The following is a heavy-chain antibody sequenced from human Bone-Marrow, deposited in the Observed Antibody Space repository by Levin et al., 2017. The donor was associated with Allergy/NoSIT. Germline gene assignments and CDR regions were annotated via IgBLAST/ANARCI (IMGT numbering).Heavy chain of an antibody. CDR3: AKDMAHIVVVVAADY. CDR2: ISGSGGST. V-gene: IGHV3-23*01. J-gene: IGHJ4*02. Sequence: GESLKISCAASGFTFSSYAMSWVRQAPGKGLEWVSAISGSGGSTYYADSVKGRFTISRDNSKNTLYLQMNSLRAEDTAVYYCAKDMAHIVVVVAADYWGQGTLVTVSS. CDR1: GFTFSSYA. D-gene: IGHD2-15*01.